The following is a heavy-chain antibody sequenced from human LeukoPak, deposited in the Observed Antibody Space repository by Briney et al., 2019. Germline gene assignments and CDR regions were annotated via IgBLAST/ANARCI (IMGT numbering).Heavy chain of an antibody. CDR3: ARYKTYSYDTPGDY. D-gene: IGHD3-22*01. V-gene: IGHV3-49*04. CDR1: GFIFGDYG. Sequence: GGSLRLSCTGSGFIFGDYGLSWVRQAPGKGLEWVGFIRGKAYGGTTQYAPSVKGRFTISRDDSKSIAYLQMNSLKTDDTAVYYCARYKTYSYDTPGDYWGPGTLVTVSS. CDR2: IRGKAYGGTT. J-gene: IGHJ4*02.